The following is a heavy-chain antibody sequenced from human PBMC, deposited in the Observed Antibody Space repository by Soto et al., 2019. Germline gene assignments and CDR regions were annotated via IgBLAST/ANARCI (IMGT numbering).Heavy chain of an antibody. Sequence: QVQLVESGGGVVQPGSSLRLSCAASGFTFSSYGMHWVRKAPGKGLEWVAVIWYDGSNKYYADSVKGRFTISRDNSKNTLYLQMNSLRAEDTAVYYCARDLGGYSYGLNYWGQGTLVTVSS. CDR2: IWYDGSNK. J-gene: IGHJ4*02. CDR1: GFTFSSYG. D-gene: IGHD5-18*01. CDR3: ARDLGGYSYGLNY. V-gene: IGHV3-33*01.